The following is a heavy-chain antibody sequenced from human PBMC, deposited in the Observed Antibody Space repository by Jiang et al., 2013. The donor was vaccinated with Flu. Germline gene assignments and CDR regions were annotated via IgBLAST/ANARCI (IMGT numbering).Heavy chain of an antibody. CDR3: ASSSRAAAGTGGYFQH. J-gene: IGHJ1*01. D-gene: IGHD6-13*01. CDR1: GGSFSGYY. V-gene: IGHV4-34*01. Sequence: VLLKPSETLSLTCAVYGGSFSGYYWSWIRQPPGKGLEWIGEINHSGSTNYNPSLKSRVTISVDTSKNQFSLKLSSVTAADTAVYYCASSSRAAAGTGGYFQHWGQGTLVTVSS. CDR2: INHSGST.